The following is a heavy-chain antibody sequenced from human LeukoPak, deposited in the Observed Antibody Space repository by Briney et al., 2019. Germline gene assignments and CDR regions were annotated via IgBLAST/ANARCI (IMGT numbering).Heavy chain of an antibody. Sequence: PGRSLRLSRAASRFTFDDYVMHRVRQAPGKGLEWVSGISWNSGSIGYADSVKGRFTISRDNAKSSLYLQMNSLRAEDTALYYCAKDGYYDSSGYYFDYWGQGTLVTVSS. CDR2: ISWNSGSI. V-gene: IGHV3-9*01. CDR3: AKDGYYDSSGYYFDY. CDR1: RFTFDDYV. D-gene: IGHD3-22*01. J-gene: IGHJ4*02.